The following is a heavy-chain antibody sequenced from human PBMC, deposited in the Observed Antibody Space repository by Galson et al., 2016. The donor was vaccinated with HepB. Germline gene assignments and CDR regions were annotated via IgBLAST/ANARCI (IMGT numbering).Heavy chain of an antibody. V-gene: IGHV4-31*03. J-gene: IGHJ6*03. D-gene: IGHD3-16*01. CDR2: MYYSGST. CDR1: GGSITSSGYF. Sequence: TLSLTCTVSGGSITSSGYFWSWLRQDPGKGLEWIEYMYYSGSTYYNPSLKSRVTISVDTSKNRFSLKVNSVTAADTAVYYCARGEDFYYYMDVWGKGTTVTVS. CDR3: ARGEDFYYYMDV.